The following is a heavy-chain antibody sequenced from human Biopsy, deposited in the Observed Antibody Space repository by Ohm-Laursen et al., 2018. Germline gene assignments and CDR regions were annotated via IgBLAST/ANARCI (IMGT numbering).Heavy chain of an antibody. J-gene: IGHJ6*02. CDR2: ISWTSRNV. CDR1: GFRFDDYA. D-gene: IGHD3-22*01. CDR3: ARDRGQNYYDSTGYYNGMDV. Sequence: SLGLSCSASGFRFDDYAMHWVRQRPGKGLEWVSGISWTSRNVGYADSVKGRFTITRDNAKKSLYLQMNSLRPEDTALYYCARDRGQNYYDSTGYYNGMDVWGQGTTVTVAS. V-gene: IGHV3-9*01.